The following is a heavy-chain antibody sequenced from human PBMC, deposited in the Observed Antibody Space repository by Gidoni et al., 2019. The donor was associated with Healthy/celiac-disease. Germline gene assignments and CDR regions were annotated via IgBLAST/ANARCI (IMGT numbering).Heavy chain of an antibody. CDR1: GFTFSSYA. J-gene: IGHJ4*02. V-gene: IGHV3-23*01. D-gene: IGHD3-22*01. CDR3: AKVCHYYDSSGYYF. CDR2: ICGSGGST. Sequence: EVQLLESERGLVQHGGSMRCSCAASGFTFSSYAMSGVCQSPGKGMEWVSAICGSGGSTYYADSGKGRFTISRYNSKNTLYLQMNSLRAEDTAVYYCAKVCHYYDSSGYYFWGQGTLVTVSS.